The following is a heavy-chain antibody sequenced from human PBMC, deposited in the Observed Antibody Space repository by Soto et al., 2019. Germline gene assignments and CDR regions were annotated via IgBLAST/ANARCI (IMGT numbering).Heavy chain of an antibody. J-gene: IGHJ6*03. CDR3: PTGLGELSPYHYYMDV. Sequence: EVHLVESGGDLVQPGGSLRLSCAGSGFTFSKYWMTWVRQAPGKGLEWVANIKQDGSEKYYVDSVRGRFTISRDNAKNSLYLQMNTLRADVTAVYYCPTGLGELSPYHYYMDVWGKGTTVTVSS. CDR2: IKQDGSEK. CDR1: GFTFSKYW. D-gene: IGHD3-10*01. V-gene: IGHV3-7*01.